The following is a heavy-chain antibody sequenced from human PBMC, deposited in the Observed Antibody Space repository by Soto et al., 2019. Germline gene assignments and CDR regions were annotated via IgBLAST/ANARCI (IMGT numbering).Heavy chain of an antibody. Sequence: QVQLVESGGGVVQPGRSLRLSCAASGFTFSSYGMHWVRQAPGKGLEWVAVIWYDGSNKYYADSVKGRFTISRDNSNNTLYLQMNSLRAEDTAVYYCARDSRSYFDYWGQGTLVTVSS. CDR3: ARDSRSYFDY. J-gene: IGHJ4*02. CDR2: IWYDGSNK. CDR1: GFTFSSYG. V-gene: IGHV3-33*01.